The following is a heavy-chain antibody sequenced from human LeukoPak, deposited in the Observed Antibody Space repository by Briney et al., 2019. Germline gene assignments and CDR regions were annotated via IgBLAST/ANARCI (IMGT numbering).Heavy chain of an antibody. CDR3: AKEGATPDLDY. J-gene: IGHJ4*02. Sequence: GGSLRLSCAASGFTFSSYGMHWVRQAPGKGLEWVAFIRYDGGNKYYADSVKGRFTISRDNSKNTLYLQMNSLRAEDTAVYYCAKEGATPDLDYWGQGTLVTVSS. V-gene: IGHV3-30*02. CDR1: GFTFSSYG. D-gene: IGHD1-14*01. CDR2: IRYDGGNK.